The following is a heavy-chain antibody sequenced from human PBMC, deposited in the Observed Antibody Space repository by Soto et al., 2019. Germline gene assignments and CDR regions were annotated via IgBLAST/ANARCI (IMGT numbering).Heavy chain of an antibody. D-gene: IGHD6-6*01. V-gene: IGHV4-30-4*01. CDR2: IYYSGNT. J-gene: IGHJ4*02. CDR3: ARGIYSTSSFFDS. CDR1: GDSISTADYY. Sequence: PSETLSLTCTVSGDSISTADYYWNWIRQPPGKGLEWIGYIYYSGNTYYIPSLKSRVTISVDTSKNQISLKLNSVTAADTAVYYCARGIYSTSSFFDSWGQGTLVTVPQ.